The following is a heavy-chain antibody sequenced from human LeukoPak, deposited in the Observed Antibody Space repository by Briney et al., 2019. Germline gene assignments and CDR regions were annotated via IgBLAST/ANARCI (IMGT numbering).Heavy chain of an antibody. V-gene: IGHV4-34*01. CDR3: ARGYELLWSY. J-gene: IGHJ4*02. Sequence: SETLSLTCAVYGGSFSGYYWSWIRQPPGKGLEWIGEINHSGSTNYNPSLKSRVTISVDTSKKQFSLKLSSVTAADTAVYYCARGYELLWSYWGQGTLVTVSS. D-gene: IGHD3-10*01. CDR1: GGSFSGYY. CDR2: INHSGST.